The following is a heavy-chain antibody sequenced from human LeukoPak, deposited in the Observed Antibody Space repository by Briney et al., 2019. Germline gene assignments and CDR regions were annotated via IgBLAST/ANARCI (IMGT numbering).Heavy chain of an antibody. D-gene: IGHD2-15*01. J-gene: IGHJ6*03. CDR2: IIPIFGTA. Sequence: ASVKVSCKASGGTFSSYAISWVRQAPGQGLEWMGGIIPIFGTANYAQKFQGRVTITTDESTSTAYMELSSLRSEDTAVYYCARGALEGGRGFYYYMDVWGKGTTVTVSS. CDR3: ARGALEGGRGFYYYMDV. CDR1: GGTFSSYA. V-gene: IGHV1-69*05.